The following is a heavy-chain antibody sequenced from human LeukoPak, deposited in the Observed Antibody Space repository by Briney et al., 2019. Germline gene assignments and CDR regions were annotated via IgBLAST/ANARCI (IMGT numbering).Heavy chain of an antibody. J-gene: IGHJ4*02. D-gene: IGHD2-15*01. CDR3: AKGPREDCSGGSCYYLHY. CDR2: MSGTGGST. Sequence: SCKASGGTFSSYAMSWVRQAPGKGLEWVSDMSGTGGSTYYADSVKGRFTISRDNSKNTVYLQMNSLRAEDTAMYYCAKGPREDCSGGSCYYLHYWGQGTLVTVSS. CDR1: GGTFSSYA. V-gene: IGHV3-23*01.